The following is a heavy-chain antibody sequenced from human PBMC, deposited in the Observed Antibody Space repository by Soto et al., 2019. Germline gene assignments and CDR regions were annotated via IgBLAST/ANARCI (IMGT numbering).Heavy chain of an antibody. J-gene: IGHJ3*01. CDR2: IYYSGST. V-gene: IGHV4-61*08. CDR3: ARVWGGAFDF. CDR1: GGSISSGGYY. Sequence: PSETLSLTCTVSGGSISSGGYYWSWIRQPPGKGLEWIGYIYYSGSTNYNPSLKSRVTISVDTSKNQFSLKLSSVTAADTAVYYRARVWGGAFDFWGQGTIVTVSS. D-gene: IGHD3-10*01.